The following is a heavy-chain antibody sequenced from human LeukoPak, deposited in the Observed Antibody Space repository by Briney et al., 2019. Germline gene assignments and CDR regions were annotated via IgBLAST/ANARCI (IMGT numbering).Heavy chain of an antibody. CDR2: ISSSGSTI. V-gene: IGHV3-48*03. J-gene: IGHJ4*02. CDR1: GFTFSSYE. Sequence: GGSLRLSCAASGFTFSSYEMNWVRQAPGKGLEWVSYISSSGSTIYYADSVKGRFTISRDNAKNSLYLQMNSLRAEDTAVYYCARDGHCSGGSCYPHDYWGQGTLVTVYS. D-gene: IGHD2-15*01. CDR3: ARDGHCSGGSCYPHDY.